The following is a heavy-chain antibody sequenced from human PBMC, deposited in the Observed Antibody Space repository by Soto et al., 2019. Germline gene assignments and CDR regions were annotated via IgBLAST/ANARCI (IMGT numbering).Heavy chain of an antibody. D-gene: IGHD3-3*01. CDR3: ARGGLVLRFLEWFSTSSWFDP. CDR1: GGSFSGYY. J-gene: IGHJ5*02. Sequence: QVQLQQWGAGLLKPSETLSLTCAVYGGSFSGYYWSWIRQPPGKGLEWIGEINHSGSTNYNPSLKSRVTISVDTSKNQFSLKLSSVTAADTAVYYCARGGLVLRFLEWFSTSSWFDPWGQGTLVTVSS. V-gene: IGHV4-34*01. CDR2: INHSGST.